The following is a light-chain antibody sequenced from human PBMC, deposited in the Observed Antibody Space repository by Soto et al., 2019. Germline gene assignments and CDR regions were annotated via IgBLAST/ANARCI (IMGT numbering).Light chain of an antibody. Sequence: EIVMTQSPATLSVSPGERATLSCRASQSVSSNLAWYQQKPGQAPRLLIYGASTRATGIPTRFSGSGSGTEFTLTISSLQSEDVAVYYCQQYNHWPQFGQGNKVEIK. CDR3: QQYNHWPQ. V-gene: IGKV3-15*01. J-gene: IGKJ1*01. CDR1: QSVSSN. CDR2: GAS.